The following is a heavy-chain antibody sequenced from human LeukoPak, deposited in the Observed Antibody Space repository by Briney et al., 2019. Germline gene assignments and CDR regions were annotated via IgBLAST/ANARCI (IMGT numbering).Heavy chain of an antibody. CDR1: GGSISSYY. D-gene: IGHD1-26*01. J-gene: IGHJ4*02. CDR2: IYYSGNT. Sequence: SETLSLTCTVSGGSISSYYWSWIRQPPGKGLEWIGYIYYSGNTIYNPSLRSRVTISADTSKNHFSLRLRSVTAADTAVYYCARLAAISGSDYPDDWGQGTLVTVSS. CDR3: ARLAAISGSDYPDD. V-gene: IGHV4-59*08.